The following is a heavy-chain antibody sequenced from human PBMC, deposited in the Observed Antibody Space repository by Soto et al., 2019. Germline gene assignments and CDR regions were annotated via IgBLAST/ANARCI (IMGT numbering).Heavy chain of an antibody. D-gene: IGHD6-13*01. CDR1: GYSFTSYW. Sequence: PGESLKISCKGSGYSFTSYWIGWVRQMPGRGLEWMGIIYPGDSDTRYSPSFQGQVTISADKSISTAYLQWSSLKASDTAMYYCARMRAPRAWYSSTAEYYFDYWGQGTLVTVSS. J-gene: IGHJ4*02. CDR2: IYPGDSDT. CDR3: ARMRAPRAWYSSTAEYYFDY. V-gene: IGHV5-51*01.